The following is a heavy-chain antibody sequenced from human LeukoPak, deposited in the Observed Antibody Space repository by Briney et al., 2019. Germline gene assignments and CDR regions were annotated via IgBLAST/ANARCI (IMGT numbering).Heavy chain of an antibody. CDR2: IYHSGST. J-gene: IGHJ4*02. V-gene: IGHV4-38-2*02. CDR3: ARYRSYYPFDY. CDR1: GYSISSGYY. Sequence: SETLSLTCTVSGYSISSGYYWGWIRQPPGKGLEWIGSIYHSGSTYYNPSLKSRVTISVDTSKNQFSLKLSSVTAADTAVYYCARYRSYYPFDYWGQGTLVTVSS. D-gene: IGHD1-26*01.